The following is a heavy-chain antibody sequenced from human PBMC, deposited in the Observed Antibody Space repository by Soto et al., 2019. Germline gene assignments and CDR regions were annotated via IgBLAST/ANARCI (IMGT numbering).Heavy chain of an antibody. CDR3: AKATIGYFDY. D-gene: IGHD5-12*01. CDR2: ISYDGSNK. V-gene: IGHV3-30*18. J-gene: IGHJ4*02. CDR1: GFTFSSYR. Sequence: GGSLRLSCAASGFTFSSYRMHWVRQAPGKGLEWVAVISYDGSNKYYADSVKGRFTISRDNSKNTLYLQMNSLRAEDTAVYYCAKATIGYFDYWGQGTLVTVSS.